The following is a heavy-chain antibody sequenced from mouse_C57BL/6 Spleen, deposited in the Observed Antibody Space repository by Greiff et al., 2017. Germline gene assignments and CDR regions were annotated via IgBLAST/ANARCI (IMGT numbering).Heavy chain of an antibody. D-gene: IGHD2-3*01. CDR2: IHPNSGST. J-gene: IGHJ3*01. V-gene: IGHV1-64*01. Sequence: QVQLKQPGAELVKPGASVKLSCKASGYTFTSYWMHWVKQRPGQGLEWIGMIHPNSGSTNYNEKFKSKATLTVDKSSSTAYMQLSSLTSEDSAVYYCARLDDGPFAYWGQGTLVTVSA. CDR1: GYTFTSYW. CDR3: ARLDDGPFAY.